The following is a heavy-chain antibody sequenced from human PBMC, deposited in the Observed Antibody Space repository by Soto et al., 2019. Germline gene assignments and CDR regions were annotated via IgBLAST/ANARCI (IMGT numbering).Heavy chain of an antibody. Sequence: QVQLQESGPGLVTPSETLSLTCNVSGGAITSDFWSWIRQPPGKGLEWIGYVYYSGAADYNPSLKPRVTISVATSKTQFSLRLASATAADTGVYYCARDHGSYHNTWGQGIVVTVSS. D-gene: IGHD3-10*01. CDR3: ARDHGSYHNT. V-gene: IGHV4-59*01. CDR1: GGAITSDF. CDR2: VYYSGAA. J-gene: IGHJ1*01.